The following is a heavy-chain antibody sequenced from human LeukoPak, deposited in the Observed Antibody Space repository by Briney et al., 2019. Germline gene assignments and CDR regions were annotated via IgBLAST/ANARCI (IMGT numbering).Heavy chain of an antibody. D-gene: IGHD3-10*01. V-gene: IGHV5-51*01. CDR3: ATYAGSSSKYFQD. CDR1: GYSFTNYW. CDR2: IYPGDSDT. J-gene: IGHJ1*01. Sequence: GESLKISCKASGYSFTNYWIGWVRQMPGKGLEWMGIIYPGDSDTRYSPSFQGQVTISADKSISTAYLQRSSLQPSDTAMYYCATYAGSSSKYFQDWGQGTLVTVSS.